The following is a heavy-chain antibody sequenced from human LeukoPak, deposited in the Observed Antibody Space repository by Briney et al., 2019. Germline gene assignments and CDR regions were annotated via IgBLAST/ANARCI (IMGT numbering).Heavy chain of an antibody. V-gene: IGHV1-46*01. J-gene: IGHJ3*02. CDR1: GYTFTSYY. Sequence: ASVKVSRKASGYTFTSYYIHWVRQAPGQGLEWMGIINPSGGSTSYVQKFQGRVTMTRDMSTSTVYMELSSLRSEDTAVYYCARAVVTSPRSAFDIWGQGTMVTVSS. D-gene: IGHD4-23*01. CDR2: INPSGGST. CDR3: ARAVVTSPRSAFDI.